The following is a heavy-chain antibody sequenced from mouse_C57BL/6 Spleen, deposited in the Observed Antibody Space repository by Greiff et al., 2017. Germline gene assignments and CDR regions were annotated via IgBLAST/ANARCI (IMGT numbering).Heavy chain of an antibody. CDR2: IRNKANGYTT. D-gene: IGHD1-1*01. CDR3: ARYYYDGAWFAY. Sequence: EVQGVESGGGLVQPGGSLSLSCAASGFTFTDYYMSWVRQPPGKALEWLGFIRNKANGYTTEYSASVKGRFTIARDNSRSFLYLQMNALSAEDSATYDCARYYYDGAWFAYWGQGTLDTVSA. CDR1: GFTFTDYY. V-gene: IGHV7-3*01. J-gene: IGHJ3*01.